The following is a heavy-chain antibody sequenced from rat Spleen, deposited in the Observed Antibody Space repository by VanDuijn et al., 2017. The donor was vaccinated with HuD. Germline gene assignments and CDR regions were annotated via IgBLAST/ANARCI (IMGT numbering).Heavy chain of an antibody. Sequence: EVQLVDSGGGLVQPGRSLKLSCAASGFTFSDYYMAWVRQAPKKGLEWVASISYDGSSTYYRDSVKGRFTISRDNAKSTLYLQMDSLRSEDTATYYCARHNSGYGVMDAWGQGASVTVSS. V-gene: IGHV5-7*01. J-gene: IGHJ4*01. CDR1: GFTFSDYY. D-gene: IGHD4-3*01. CDR3: ARHNSGYGVMDA. CDR2: ISYDGSST.